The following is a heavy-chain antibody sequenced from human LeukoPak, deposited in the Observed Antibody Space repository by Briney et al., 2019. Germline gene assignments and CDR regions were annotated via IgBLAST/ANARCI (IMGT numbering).Heavy chain of an antibody. CDR1: GGSFSGYY. J-gene: IGHJ4*02. Sequence: PSETLSLTCAVYGGSFSGYYWSWIRQPPGKGLEWIGEINHSGSTNYNPSLKSRVTISVDTSKNQFSLKLSSVTAADTAVYYCARKARIDWLQFDYWGQGTLVTVSS. V-gene: IGHV4-34*01. CDR2: INHSGST. CDR3: ARKARIDWLQFDY. D-gene: IGHD3-9*01.